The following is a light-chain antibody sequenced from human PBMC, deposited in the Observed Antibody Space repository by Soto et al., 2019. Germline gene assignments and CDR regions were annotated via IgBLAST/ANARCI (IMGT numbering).Light chain of an antibody. Sequence: QSVLTQPPSASGTPGQRVTISCSGSSSNIGGNTVNWYQQLPGTAPKLLIYSSNQRPSGVPDRFSGSNSGTSASLAISGLQSEDEADYYCAAWDDSLNGFYVFGSGTKVTVL. CDR1: SSNIGGNT. J-gene: IGLJ1*01. V-gene: IGLV1-44*01. CDR3: AAWDDSLNGFYV. CDR2: SSN.